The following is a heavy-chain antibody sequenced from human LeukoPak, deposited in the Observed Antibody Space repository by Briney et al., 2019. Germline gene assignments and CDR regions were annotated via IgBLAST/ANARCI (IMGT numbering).Heavy chain of an antibody. V-gene: IGHV4-39*01. Sequence: SETLSLTCTVSGGSISSSSYYWGWIRQPPGKGLEWIGSIYYSGSTYYNPSLKSRVTISVDTAKNQSYLRLSSVTAADTAVYYCARAGSYSSSTVGAFDIWGQGTMVTVSS. D-gene: IGHD6-13*01. CDR1: GGSISSSSYY. CDR2: IYYSGST. CDR3: ARAGSYSSSTVGAFDI. J-gene: IGHJ3*02.